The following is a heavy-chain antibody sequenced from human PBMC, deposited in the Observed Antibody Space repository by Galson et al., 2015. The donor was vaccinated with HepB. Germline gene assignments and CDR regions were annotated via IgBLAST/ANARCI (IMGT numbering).Heavy chain of an antibody. V-gene: IGHV3-7*03. CDR1: GFTFTDHW. Sequence: SLRLSCAASGFTFTDHWMSWVRQTPRRGLEWVTNLNQHGNEKYYADSVKGRFSISRDNAKNSLYLQMNSLIAEDTAVYYCVRDALGGYDFWGLGTTVIVSS. D-gene: IGHD3-22*01. J-gene: IGHJ3*01. CDR2: LNQHGNEK. CDR3: VRDALGGYDF.